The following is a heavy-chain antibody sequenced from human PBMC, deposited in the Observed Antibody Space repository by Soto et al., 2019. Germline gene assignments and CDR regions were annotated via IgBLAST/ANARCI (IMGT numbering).Heavy chain of an antibody. CDR2: IYHSGST. CDR3: ARSLYSSSWDFDY. CDR1: GYSISSGYY. V-gene: IGHV4-38-2*02. J-gene: IGHJ4*02. Sequence: SETLSLTCTVSGYSISSGYYWGWIRQPPGKGLEWIGSIYHSGSTYYNPSLKSRVTISVDTSKNQFSLKLSSVTAADTAVYYCARSLYSSSWDFDYWGQGTLVTVSS. D-gene: IGHD6-13*01.